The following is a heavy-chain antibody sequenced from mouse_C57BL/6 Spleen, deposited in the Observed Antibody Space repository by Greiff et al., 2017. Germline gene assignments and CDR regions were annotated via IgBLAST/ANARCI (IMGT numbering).Heavy chain of an antibody. D-gene: IGHD3-3*01. Sequence: QVQLQQPGAELVRPGSSVKLSCKASGYTFTSYWMHWVKQRPIQGLEWIGNIDPSDSETHYNQKFKDKAPLTVDKSSSTAYMQLSSLPSEDSAVYYCARGDGWYFDVWGTGTTVTVSS. CDR1: GYTFTSYW. CDR2: IDPSDSET. CDR3: ARGDGWYFDV. J-gene: IGHJ1*03. V-gene: IGHV1-52*01.